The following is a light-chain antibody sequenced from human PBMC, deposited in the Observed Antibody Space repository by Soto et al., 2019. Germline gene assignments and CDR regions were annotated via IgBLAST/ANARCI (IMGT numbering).Light chain of an antibody. V-gene: IGKV1-16*02. CDR3: QQYYRYPYT. CDR1: QGISNF. Sequence: DIRLTQSPSSLSASVGDRVTISCRASQGISNFLAWFQQKPGEAPKPLIYGASSLQSGVPSKFSGSGSGTYFTLTISNLQPEDFATYYGQQYYRYPYTFGRGTKLEIK. J-gene: IGKJ2*01. CDR2: GAS.